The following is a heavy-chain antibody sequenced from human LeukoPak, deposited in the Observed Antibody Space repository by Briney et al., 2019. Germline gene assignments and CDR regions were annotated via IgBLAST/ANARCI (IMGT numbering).Heavy chain of an antibody. Sequence: PSETLSLTCTVSGGSISSYYWSWIRQPPGKGLGWIGYIYYSGSTNYNPSLKSRVTISVDTSKNQFSLKLSSVTAADTAVYYCARGTLWFGELFPSYWGQGTLVTVSS. D-gene: IGHD3-10*01. CDR3: ARGTLWFGELFPSY. CDR1: GGSISSYY. CDR2: IYYSGST. J-gene: IGHJ4*02. V-gene: IGHV4-59*01.